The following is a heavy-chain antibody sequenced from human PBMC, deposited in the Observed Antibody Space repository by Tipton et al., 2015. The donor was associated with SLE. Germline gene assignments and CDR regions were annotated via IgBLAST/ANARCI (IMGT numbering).Heavy chain of an antibody. CDR1: GFTFSSYA. Sequence: SLRLSCAASGFTFSSYAMSWVRQAPGKGLEWVSYISSSGSTIYYADSVKGRFTISRDNAKNSLYLQMNSLRAEDTAVYYCARRGTVTGRKAFDIWGQGTMVTVSS. J-gene: IGHJ3*02. CDR3: ARRGTVTGRKAFDI. CDR2: ISSSGSTI. V-gene: IGHV3-48*03. D-gene: IGHD4-17*01.